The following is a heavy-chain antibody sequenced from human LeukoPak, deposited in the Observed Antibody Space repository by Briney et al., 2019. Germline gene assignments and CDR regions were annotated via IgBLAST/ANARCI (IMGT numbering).Heavy chain of an antibody. CDR2: IIPIFGTA. Sequence: SVKVSCKASGYTFTSYYMHWVRQAPGQGLEWMGGIIPIFGTANYAQKFQGRVTITTDESTSTAYMELSSLRSEDTAVYYCARERHRKGSGYLLDYWGQGTLVTVSS. CDR1: GYTFTSYY. D-gene: IGHD3-22*01. CDR3: ARERHRKGSGYLLDY. V-gene: IGHV1-69*05. J-gene: IGHJ4*02.